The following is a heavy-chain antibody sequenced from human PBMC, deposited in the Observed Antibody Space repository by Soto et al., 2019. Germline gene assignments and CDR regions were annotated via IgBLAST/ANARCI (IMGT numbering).Heavy chain of an antibody. Sequence: GGSLRLSCAASGFTFSSYAMSWVRQAPGKGLEWVSDISGSGGSTYYADSVKGRFTISRDNSKNTLFLQMNSLRAEDTAVYYCAKNTPPYYYDSSGYRPPDYWGQGTLVTVSS. D-gene: IGHD3-22*01. CDR3: AKNTPPYYYDSSGYRPPDY. CDR1: GFTFSSYA. J-gene: IGHJ4*02. CDR2: ISGSGGST. V-gene: IGHV3-23*01.